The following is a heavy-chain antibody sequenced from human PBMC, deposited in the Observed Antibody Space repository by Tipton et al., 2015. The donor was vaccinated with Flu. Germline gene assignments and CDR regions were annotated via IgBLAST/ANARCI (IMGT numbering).Heavy chain of an antibody. V-gene: IGHV4-38-2*02. CDR2: IFHTGST. CDR3: ARARAPYYYYAMGV. CDR1: GDSIGSNYY. J-gene: IGHJ6*02. Sequence: TLSLTCSVSGDSIGSNYYWGWIRQPPGKGLEWIGNIFHTGSTYSNPSLRSRLTISVDSSRSLFSLRLTSVTAADTAVYYCARARAPYYYYAMGVWGQGTTVTVSS.